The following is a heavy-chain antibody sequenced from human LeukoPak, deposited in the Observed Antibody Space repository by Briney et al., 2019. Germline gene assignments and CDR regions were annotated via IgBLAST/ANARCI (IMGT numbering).Heavy chain of an antibody. J-gene: IGHJ4*02. V-gene: IGHV3-21*04. CDR3: ARWKYYYDSSGSLYFDY. D-gene: IGHD3-22*01. CDR2: ISSSSSYI. Sequence: GGSLRLSCAASGFTFSSYSMNWVRQVPGKGLEWVSSISSSSSYIYYADSVKGRFTISRHISKNTLYLQMNSLRAEDTAVYYCARWKYYYDSSGSLYFDYWGQGTLVTVSS. CDR1: GFTFSSYS.